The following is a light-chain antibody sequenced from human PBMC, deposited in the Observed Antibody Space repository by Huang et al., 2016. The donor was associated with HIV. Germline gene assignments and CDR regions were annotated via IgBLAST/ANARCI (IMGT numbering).Light chain of an antibody. CDR2: DAS. CDR3: QQYSSYPWT. Sequence: DIQMTQSPSTLSASVGDRVTITCRASQSISRWVAWYQQKPGKAPNLLIYDASSLESGVPSRFSGSGSGTEFTLTISSLQPDNLATYYCQQYSSYPWTFGQGTKVEIK. V-gene: IGKV1-5*01. CDR1: QSISRW. J-gene: IGKJ1*01.